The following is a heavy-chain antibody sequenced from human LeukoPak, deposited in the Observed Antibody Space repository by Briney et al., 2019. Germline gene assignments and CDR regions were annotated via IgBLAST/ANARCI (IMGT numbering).Heavy chain of an antibody. Sequence: SETLSLTCTVSGYSISSGYYWGWIRQPPGKGLEWIGSIYHSGSTYYNPPLKSRVTISVDTSKNQFSLKLSSVTAADTAVYYCASPHRYCSGGSCPDDYWGQGTLVTVSS. J-gene: IGHJ4*02. V-gene: IGHV4-38-2*02. CDR3: ASPHRYCSGGSCPDDY. CDR1: GYSISSGYY. D-gene: IGHD2-15*01. CDR2: IYHSGST.